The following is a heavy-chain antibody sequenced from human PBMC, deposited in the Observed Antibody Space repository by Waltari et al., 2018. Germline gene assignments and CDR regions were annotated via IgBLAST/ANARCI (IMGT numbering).Heavy chain of an antibody. CDR3: ATAHCGGDCRNAFDI. CDR2: VDPEDGET. V-gene: IGHV1-69-2*01. Sequence: VQLVQSGAEVKKPGASVKVSCKASGGTFSSYAISWVRQAPGQGLEWMGRVDPEDGETIYAEKFQGRVTITADTSTDTAYMELSSLRSEDTAVYYCATAHCGGDCRNAFDIWGQGTMVTVSS. D-gene: IGHD2-21*01. J-gene: IGHJ3*02. CDR1: GGTFSSYA.